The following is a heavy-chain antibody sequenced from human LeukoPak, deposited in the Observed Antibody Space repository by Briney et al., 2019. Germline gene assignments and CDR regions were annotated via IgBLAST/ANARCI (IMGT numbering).Heavy chain of an antibody. J-gene: IGHJ4*02. Sequence: GGSLRLSCAASGFTFSNYNMNWVRQVPGKGLEWVSYISSSSTIYYADSVKGRFTISRDNAKNSLYLQMDGLRAEDTAVYYCAKDYYDNSGYYHFGGNYWGQGTLVTVSS. V-gene: IGHV3-48*01. CDR3: AKDYYDNSGYYHFGGNY. CDR1: GFTFSNYN. CDR2: ISSSSTI. D-gene: IGHD3-22*01.